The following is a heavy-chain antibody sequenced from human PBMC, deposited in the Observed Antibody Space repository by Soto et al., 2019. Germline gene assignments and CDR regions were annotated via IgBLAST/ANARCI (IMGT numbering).Heavy chain of an antibody. CDR3: PSGCKHRDPLCFDY. D-gene: IGHD2-21*02. CDR2: INPYNGNT. Sequence: QVQLVQSGAEVKKPGASVKVSCKTSTYTFTNYAITWVRQAPGQGLEWVGWINPYNGNTNYAQKLQGRVTMTTDTSTSTAYMELRSLRSDDTAVYYCPSGCKHRDPLCFDYWGQGTLVTVSS. J-gene: IGHJ4*02. V-gene: IGHV1-18*01. CDR1: TYTFTNYA.